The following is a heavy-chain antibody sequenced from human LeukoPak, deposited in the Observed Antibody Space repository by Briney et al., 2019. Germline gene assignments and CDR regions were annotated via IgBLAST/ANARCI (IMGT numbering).Heavy chain of an antibody. J-gene: IGHJ4*02. D-gene: IGHD3-22*01. CDR2: ISYDGSNR. Sequence: GGSLRLSCAASRFTFSSYGMHWVRQAPGKGLEWVAVISYDGSNRYYADSVKGRFTISRDNSKNTLYLQMNSLRAEDTAVYYCAKDRGDYYDSSGYYYWGQGTLVTVSS. CDR1: RFTFSSYG. V-gene: IGHV3-30*18. CDR3: AKDRGDYYDSSGYYY.